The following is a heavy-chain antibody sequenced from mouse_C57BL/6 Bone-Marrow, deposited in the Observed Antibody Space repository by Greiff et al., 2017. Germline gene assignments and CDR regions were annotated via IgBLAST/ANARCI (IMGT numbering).Heavy chain of an antibody. CDR3: ARRRCVTTVVEDY. CDR1: GYTFTDYY. Sequence: EVQLQQSGPELVKPGASVKISCKASGYTFTDYYMNWVKQSHGKSLEWIGDINPNNGGTSYNQKFKGKATLTVDKSSSTAYMELRSLTSEDSAVYYCARRRCVTTVVEDYGGQGTTLTVSS. D-gene: IGHD1-1*01. CDR2: INPNNGGT. J-gene: IGHJ2*01. V-gene: IGHV1-26*01.